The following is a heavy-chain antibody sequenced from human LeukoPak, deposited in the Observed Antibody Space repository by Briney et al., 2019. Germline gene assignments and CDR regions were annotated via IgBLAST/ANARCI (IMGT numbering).Heavy chain of an antibody. CDR2: ISYGGSNK. J-gene: IGHJ6*02. CDR3: ARDFAVVPAADGAIYYYYGMDV. V-gene: IGHV3-30-3*01. D-gene: IGHD2-2*01. CDR1: GFTFSSYA. Sequence: GRSLRLSCAASGFTFSSYAMHWVRQAPGKGLEWVAVISYGGSNKYYADSVKGRFTISRDNSKNTLYLQMNSLRAEDTAVYYCARDFAVVPAADGAIYYYYGMDVWGQGTTVTVSS.